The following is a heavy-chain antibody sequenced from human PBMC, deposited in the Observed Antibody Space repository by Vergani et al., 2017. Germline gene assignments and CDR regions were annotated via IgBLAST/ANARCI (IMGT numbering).Heavy chain of an antibody. J-gene: IGHJ6*03. V-gene: IGHV4-34*01. CDR2: INHSGST. Sequence: QVQLQQWGAGLLKPSETLSLTCAVYGGSISGYYWSWIRQPPGKGLEWIGEINHSGSTNYNTYLKSRVTISVDTSKNQFSLKLSSVTAADTAVYYCAILCPTAAGIHYYYYMDVWGKGTTVTVSS. CDR3: AILCPTAAGIHYYYYMDV. D-gene: IGHD6-13*01. CDR1: GGSISGYY.